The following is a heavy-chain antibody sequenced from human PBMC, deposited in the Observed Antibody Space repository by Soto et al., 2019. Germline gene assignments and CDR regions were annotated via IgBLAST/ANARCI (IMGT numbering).Heavy chain of an antibody. J-gene: IGHJ4*02. CDR3: AREPANWNDGYFDY. CDR1: GGSISSYY. Sequence: ETLSLTGTVAGGSISSYYWGWIRQPPGKGLEWIGYIYYSGSTNYNPSLKSRVTISVDTSKNKFSLKLTSVTAADTAVYYCAREPANWNDGYFDYWGQGTLVTRLL. V-gene: IGHV4-59*01. CDR2: IYYSGST. D-gene: IGHD1-1*01.